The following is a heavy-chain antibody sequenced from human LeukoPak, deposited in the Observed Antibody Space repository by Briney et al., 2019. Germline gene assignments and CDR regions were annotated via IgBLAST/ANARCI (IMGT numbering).Heavy chain of an antibody. CDR1: GGSISSGGSR. CDR2: IYYGGST. Sequence: SQTLSLTCNVSGGSISSGGSRWSWIRQHPGKGLEWIGYIYYGGSTYYNPSLESRLTMSVDTSKNQFSLHLTSVTAADTAVYYCARDWGTYFDYWGQGTLVTVSS. D-gene: IGHD7-27*01. V-gene: IGHV4-31*03. CDR3: ARDWGTYFDY. J-gene: IGHJ4*02.